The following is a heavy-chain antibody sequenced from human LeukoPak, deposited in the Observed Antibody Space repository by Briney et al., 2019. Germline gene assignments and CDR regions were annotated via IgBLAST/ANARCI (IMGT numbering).Heavy chain of an antibody. Sequence: SETLSLTCTVSADSISTGLYYWGWIRQPPGKGLEWIGSFYYTGSTNYNPSLKSRVTISVDTSKNQFSLKLSSVTAADTAVYYCARGRQRNSSGRRSYRYFDYWGQGTLVTVSS. V-gene: IGHV4-39*07. J-gene: IGHJ4*02. D-gene: IGHD6-19*01. CDR2: FYYTGST. CDR3: ARGRQRNSSGRRSYRYFDY. CDR1: ADSISTGLYY.